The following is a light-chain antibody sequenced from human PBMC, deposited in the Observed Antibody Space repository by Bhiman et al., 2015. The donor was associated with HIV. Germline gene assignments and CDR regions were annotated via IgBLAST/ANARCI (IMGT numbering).Light chain of an antibody. CDR1: KLGDKY. CDR2: RDT. J-gene: IGLJ2*01. Sequence: SYELTQPPSVSVSPGQTASITCSGDKLGDKYAYWYQQKPGQAPVLVIYRDTNRPSGIPERFSGSNSGNTATLTISRAQAVDEADYYCQVWDSSTRVVFGGGTKLTVL. CDR3: QVWDSSTRVV. V-gene: IGLV3-1*01.